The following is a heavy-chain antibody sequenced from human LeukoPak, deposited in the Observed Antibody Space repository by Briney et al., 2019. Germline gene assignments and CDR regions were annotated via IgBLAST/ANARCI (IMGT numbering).Heavy chain of an antibody. D-gene: IGHD2/OR15-2a*01. Sequence: GGSLRLSCAASGFTFSSHWMSWVRQAPGEGLEWVANIKQDGSQTKYVDSVKGRFTISRDNAKDSLYLQMNTLRAEDTAVYYCARVPVSNLAYFDSWGQGTLVTVSS. CDR2: IKQDGSQT. CDR3: ARVPVSNLAYFDS. J-gene: IGHJ4*02. CDR1: GFTFSSHW. V-gene: IGHV3-7*01.